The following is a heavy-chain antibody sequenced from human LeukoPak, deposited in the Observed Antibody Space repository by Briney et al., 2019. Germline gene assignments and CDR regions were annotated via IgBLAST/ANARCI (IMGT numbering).Heavy chain of an antibody. Sequence: PGGSLRLSCAASGFTFSSYAMSWVRQAPGKGLEWVSAISGSGGSTYYADSVKGRFTISRDNSKNTLYLQMNSLRAEDTAVYYCAKDRSGRDGIVVVPAATQGGFDYWGQGTLVTVSS. CDR2: ISGSGGST. V-gene: IGHV3-23*01. CDR1: GFTFSSYA. J-gene: IGHJ4*02. D-gene: IGHD2-2*01. CDR3: AKDRSGRDGIVVVPAATQGGFDY.